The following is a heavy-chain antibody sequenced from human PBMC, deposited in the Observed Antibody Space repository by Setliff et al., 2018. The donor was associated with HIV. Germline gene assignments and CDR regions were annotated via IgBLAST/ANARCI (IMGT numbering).Heavy chain of an antibody. CDR3: ARGDGSGSYPFYYYYYYMDV. J-gene: IGHJ6*03. D-gene: IGHD3-10*01. CDR1: GYTFTVYY. CDR2: INPNSGGT. Sequence: ASVKVSCKASGYTFTVYYMHWVRQAPGQGLEWMGRINPNSGGTNYAQKFQGRVTMTRDTSISTAYMELSRLRSDDTAVYYCARGDGSGSYPFYYYYYYMDVWGKGASVTVSS. V-gene: IGHV1-2*06.